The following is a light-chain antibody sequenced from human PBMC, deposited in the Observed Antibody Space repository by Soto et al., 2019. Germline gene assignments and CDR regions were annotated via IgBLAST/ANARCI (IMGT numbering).Light chain of an antibody. CDR1: QTISSSY. Sequence: EIVLTQSPGTLSLSPGEIAALSFRASQTISSSYLGWYQQKPGQAPRLLIYDASNRATGIPARFSGSGSGTDFTLTISSLEPDDLAVYYCLQYGSSPRTFGRGTKVDIK. V-gene: IGKV3-20*01. CDR2: DAS. CDR3: LQYGSSPRT. J-gene: IGKJ1*01.